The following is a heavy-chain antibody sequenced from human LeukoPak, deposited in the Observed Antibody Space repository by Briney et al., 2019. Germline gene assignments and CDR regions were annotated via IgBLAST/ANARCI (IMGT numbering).Heavy chain of an antibody. J-gene: IGHJ6*02. CDR2: MNPNSGNT. Sequence: ASVKVSCKASGYSFTSCDINWVRQATGQGREWMGWMNPNSGNTGYEQKFKGRVTMTRNTAISTAYMELSSLRSEDTAVYYCARGLAELLWFGELFAGMDVWGQGTTVTVSS. D-gene: IGHD3-10*01. V-gene: IGHV1-8*01. CDR1: GYSFTSCD. CDR3: ARGLAELLWFGELFAGMDV.